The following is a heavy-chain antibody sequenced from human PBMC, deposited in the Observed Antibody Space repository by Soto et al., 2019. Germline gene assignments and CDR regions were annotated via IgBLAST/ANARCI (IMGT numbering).Heavy chain of an antibody. V-gene: IGHV4-31*03. D-gene: IGHD5-18*01. CDR3: SRGILV. J-gene: IGHJ4*02. CDR2: ISYGGST. Sequence: TLSLTCTVSGGSISSSSYYWGWIRQPPGKGLDWIGCISYGGSTSYNPSLKSRVTISVDTSKNQFSLKLTSVTAADTAVYYCSRGILVWGQGALVTVSS. CDR1: GGSISSSSYY.